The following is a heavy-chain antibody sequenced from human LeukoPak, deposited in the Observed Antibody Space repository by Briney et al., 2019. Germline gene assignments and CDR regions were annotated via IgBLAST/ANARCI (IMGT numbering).Heavy chain of an antibody. CDR1: GGSFSGYY. D-gene: IGHD3-22*01. CDR3: ARPGGRPAYYYDSSGYYYGY. CDR2: INHGGST. Sequence: SETLSLTCAVYGGSFSGYYWSWIRQPPGKGLEWIGEINHGGSTNYNPSLKSRVTISVDTSKNQFSLKLSSVTAADTAVYYCARPGGRPAYYYDSSGYYYGYWGQGTLVTVSS. J-gene: IGHJ4*02. V-gene: IGHV4-34*01.